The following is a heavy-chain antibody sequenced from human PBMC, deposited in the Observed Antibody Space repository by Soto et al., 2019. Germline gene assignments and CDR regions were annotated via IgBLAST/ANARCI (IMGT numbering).Heavy chain of an antibody. J-gene: IGHJ5*02. CDR1: GFTFSSYA. CDR3: ARDRGYYDSSGYSDNWFDP. V-gene: IGHV3-30-3*01. Sequence: QVQLVESGGGVVQPGRSLRLSCAVSGFTFSSYAMHCVRQAPGKGLEWVAVISYDGSKKYYADSVKGRFTISRDNSKNTLYLQMNSLRAEDTAVYYCARDRGYYDSSGYSDNWFDPWGQGTLVTVSS. D-gene: IGHD3-22*01. CDR2: ISYDGSKK.